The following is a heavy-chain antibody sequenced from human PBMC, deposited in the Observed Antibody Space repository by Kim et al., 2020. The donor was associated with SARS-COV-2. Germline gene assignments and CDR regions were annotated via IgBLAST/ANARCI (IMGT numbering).Heavy chain of an antibody. Sequence: GGSLRLSCAASGFMFNNYGMHWVRQAPGKGLEWVAVIWYDGSNKYYADSVKGRFTISRDNSKNTLYLQINSLRAEDTAVYYCARDWGGPDYWGQGTLVTVSS. CDR1: GFMFNNYG. V-gene: IGHV3-33*01. CDR2: IWYDGSNK. D-gene: IGHD3-16*01. J-gene: IGHJ4*02. CDR3: ARDWGGPDY.